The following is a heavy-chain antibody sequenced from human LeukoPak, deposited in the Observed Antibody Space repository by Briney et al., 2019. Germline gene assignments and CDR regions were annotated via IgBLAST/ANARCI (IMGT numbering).Heavy chain of an antibody. V-gene: IGHV3-21*01. CDR2: ISSSSSYI. J-gene: IGHJ4*02. CDR1: GFTFSSYS. D-gene: IGHD3-10*01. Sequence: PGGSLRLSCAASGFTFSSYSMNWVRQPPGKRLEWVSSISSSSSYIYYPASVKGRFTISRDNAKNSLYLQMNSLRAEDTAVYYCSGSGSVDYWGQGALVTVSS. CDR3: SGSGSVDY.